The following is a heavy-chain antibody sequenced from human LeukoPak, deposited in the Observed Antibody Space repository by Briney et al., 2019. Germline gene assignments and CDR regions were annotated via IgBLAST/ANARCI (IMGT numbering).Heavy chain of an antibody. V-gene: IGHV1-18*01. CDR2: ISAYNGNT. CDR3: ASIKYYYDSSGYYHFDY. J-gene: IGHJ4*02. D-gene: IGHD3-22*01. CDR1: GYTFTSYG. Sequence: GASVKVSCKPSGYTFTSYGISWVRQAPGQGLEWMGWISAYNGNTNYAQKLQGRVTMTTDTSTSTAYMELRSLRSDDTAVYYCASIKYYYDSSGYYHFDYWGQGTLVTGSS.